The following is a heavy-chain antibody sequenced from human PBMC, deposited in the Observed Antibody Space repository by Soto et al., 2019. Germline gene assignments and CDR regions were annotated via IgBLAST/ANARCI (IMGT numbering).Heavy chain of an antibody. V-gene: IGHV3-48*02. J-gene: IGHJ5*02. CDR3: ARGADYDSSGIRLNWFDP. D-gene: IGHD3-22*01. CDR1: GFTFSSYS. CDR2: ISSSSSTI. Sequence: EVQLVESGGGLVQPGGSLRLSCAASGFTFSSYSMNWVRQAPGKGLEWVSYISSSSSTIYYADSVKGRFTISRDNDKNTLYLQMNSLRDEDTAVYYCARGADYDSSGIRLNWFDPWGQGTLVTVSS.